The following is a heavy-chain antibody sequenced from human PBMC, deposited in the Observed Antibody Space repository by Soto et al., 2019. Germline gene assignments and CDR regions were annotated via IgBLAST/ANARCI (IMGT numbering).Heavy chain of an antibody. CDR1: GGSFSGYY. CDR2: INHSGST. Sequence: SETLSLTCAVYGGSFSGYYWSWIRQPPGKGLEWIGEINHSGSTNYNPSLKSRVTISVDTSKNQFSLKLSPVTAADTAVYYCARGPYYYGSGSYLPHYYYGMDVWGQGTTVTVSS. V-gene: IGHV4-34*01. D-gene: IGHD3-10*01. J-gene: IGHJ6*02. CDR3: ARGPYYYGSGSYLPHYYYGMDV.